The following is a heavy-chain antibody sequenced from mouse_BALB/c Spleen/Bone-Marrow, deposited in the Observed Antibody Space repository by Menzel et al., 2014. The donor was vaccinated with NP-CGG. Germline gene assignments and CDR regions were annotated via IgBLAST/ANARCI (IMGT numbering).Heavy chain of an antibody. J-gene: IGHJ2*01. V-gene: IGHV1-14*01. CDR2: INPYNDGT. Sequence: VQLQQSGPELVKPGASVKMSCKASGYTFTSYILHWVKQKPGQGLEWIGYINPYNDGTKYNEKFKGKATLTSDKFSSETYRELSSLTSGDSAVYYCARGAGHYFDYWGQGTTLTVSS. D-gene: IGHD6-1*01. CDR3: ARGAGHYFDY. CDR1: GYTFTSYI.